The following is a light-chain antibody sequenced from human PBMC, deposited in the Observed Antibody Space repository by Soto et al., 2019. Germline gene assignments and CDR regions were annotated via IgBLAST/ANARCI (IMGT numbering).Light chain of an antibody. J-gene: IGLJ1*01. CDR3: SSYTTSRAYV. V-gene: IGLV2-14*01. CDR1: SSDVGAYNY. Sequence: LTQPASVSGSPGQSITISCTGTSSDVGAYNYVSWYQQQSGKAPKLMIHEVSNRPSGVSNRFSGSKSGNTASLTISGLQAEDEADYYCSSYTTSRAYVFXIGTKVTVL. CDR2: EVS.